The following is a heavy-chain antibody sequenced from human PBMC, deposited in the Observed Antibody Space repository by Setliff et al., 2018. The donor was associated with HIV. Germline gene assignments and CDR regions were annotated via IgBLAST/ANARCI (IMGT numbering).Heavy chain of an antibody. Sequence: QTGGSLRLSCAASGFTFSSYWMTWVRQAPGKGLQWVANIRRDEGEKYYVDSVKGRFTISIDTSKNQFSLKATSVTAEDTAVYYCARWGEPAQRGFDIWGQGTMVTVSS. CDR1: GFTFSSYW. V-gene: IGHV3-7*03. CDR3: ARWGEPAQRGFDI. CDR2: IRRDEGEK. D-gene: IGHD3-16*01. J-gene: IGHJ3*02.